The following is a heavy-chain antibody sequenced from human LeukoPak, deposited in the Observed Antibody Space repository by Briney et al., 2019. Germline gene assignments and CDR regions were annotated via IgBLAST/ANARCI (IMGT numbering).Heavy chain of an antibody. J-gene: IGHJ5*01. CDR1: GYSFTTYW. CDR2: IYPGDPNTNT. CDR3: ARHLSLSDTSSCFDF. V-gene: IGHV5-51*01. D-gene: IGHD6-13*01. Sequence: GESLKISCRGFGYSFTTYWIGWVRQVPGKGLEWMGIIYPGDPNTNTRYSPSFQGQVTILVDKSINTAYLQWGSLKASDTAIYYCARHLSLSDTSSCFDFWGRGTLVTVSS.